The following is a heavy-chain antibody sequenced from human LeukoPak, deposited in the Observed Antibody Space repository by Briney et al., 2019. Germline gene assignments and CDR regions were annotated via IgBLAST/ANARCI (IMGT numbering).Heavy chain of an antibody. CDR2: INHSGST. J-gene: IGHJ4*02. V-gene: IGHV4-34*01. Sequence: SETLSLTCAVYGGSFSGYYWSWIRQPPGKGLEWIGEINHSGSTNYNPSLKSRVTISVDTSKNQFSPKLSSVTAADTAVYYCARLLRNYGSGSLDYWGQGTLVTVSS. CDR3: ARLLRNYGSGSLDY. CDR1: GGSFSGYY. D-gene: IGHD3-10*01.